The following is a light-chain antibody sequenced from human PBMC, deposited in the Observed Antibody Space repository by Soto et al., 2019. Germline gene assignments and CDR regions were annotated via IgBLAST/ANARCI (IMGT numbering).Light chain of an antibody. J-gene: IGLJ2*01. Sequence: QSVLTQPPSESGAPGQRVTISCTGSRSNIGATYGVHWYQQLPGTAPKLLIYGNTNRPSGVPDRFSGSKSGTSASLAITGLQAEDEADYYCQSYDSSLSGSVFGGGTKLTVL. CDR2: GNT. V-gene: IGLV1-40*01. CDR3: QSYDSSLSGSV. CDR1: RSNIGATYG.